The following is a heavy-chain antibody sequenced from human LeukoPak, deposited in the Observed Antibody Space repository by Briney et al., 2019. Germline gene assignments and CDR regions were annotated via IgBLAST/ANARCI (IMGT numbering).Heavy chain of an antibody. CDR3: AKRTSSGWYETLDY. V-gene: IGHV3-23*01. Sequence: GGSLRLSCAASGFTFSSYWMHWVRQAPGKGLEWVSAISGSGGSTYYADSVKGRFTISRDNSKNTLYLQMNSLRAEDTAVYYCAKRTSSGWYETLDYWGRGTLVTVSS. CDR2: ISGSGGST. J-gene: IGHJ4*02. CDR1: GFTFSSYW. D-gene: IGHD6-19*01.